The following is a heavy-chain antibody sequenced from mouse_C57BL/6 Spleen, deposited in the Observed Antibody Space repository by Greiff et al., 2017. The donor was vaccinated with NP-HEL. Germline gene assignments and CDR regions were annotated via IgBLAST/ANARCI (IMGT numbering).Heavy chain of an antibody. CDR2: INPNNGGT. D-gene: IGHD2-5*01. Sequence: EVQLQQSGPELVKPGASVKISCKASGYTFTDYYMNWVKQSHGKSLEWIGDINPNNGGTSYNQKFKGKATLTVDKSSSTAYMELRSLTSEDSAVYYCATYYSNDDYWGQGTTLTVSS. CDR3: ATYYSNDDY. CDR1: GYTFTDYY. V-gene: IGHV1-26*01. J-gene: IGHJ2*01.